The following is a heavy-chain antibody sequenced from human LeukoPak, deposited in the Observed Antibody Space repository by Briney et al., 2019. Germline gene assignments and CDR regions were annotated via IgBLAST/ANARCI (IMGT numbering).Heavy chain of an antibody. V-gene: IGHV4-34*01. CDR3: ARVGGKSNWNDEWNWFDP. CDR2: INHSGST. Sequence: PSETLSLTCAVYGGSFSGYYWSWIRQPPGKGLEWIGEINHSGSTNYNPSLKSRVTISVDTSKNQFSLKLSSVTAADTAVYYCARVGGKSNWNDEWNWFDPWGQGTLVTVSS. J-gene: IGHJ5*02. D-gene: IGHD1-20*01. CDR1: GGSFSGYY.